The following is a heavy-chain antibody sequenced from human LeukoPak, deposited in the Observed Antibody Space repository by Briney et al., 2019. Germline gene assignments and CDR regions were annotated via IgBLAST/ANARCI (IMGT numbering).Heavy chain of an antibody. J-gene: IGHJ4*02. CDR1: GFSVGSNY. D-gene: IGHD3-3*01. Sequence: GGSLRLSCAASGFSVGSNYMSWVRQAPGKGLEWVSLIYSGDSTSYADSVKGRFTISRDKSTNTLYLQMNSLRAEDAAVYHCARSDDFWSGYWDYWGQGTLVTVSS. CDR2: IYSGDST. CDR3: ARSDDFWSGYWDY. V-gene: IGHV3-53*01.